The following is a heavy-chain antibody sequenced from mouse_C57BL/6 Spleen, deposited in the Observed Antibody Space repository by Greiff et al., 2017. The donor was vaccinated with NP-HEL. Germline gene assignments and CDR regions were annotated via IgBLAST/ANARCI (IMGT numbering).Heavy chain of an antibody. V-gene: IGHV14-4*01. D-gene: IGHD2-2*01. CDR2: IDPENGDT. CDR3: TTNYGYDGGRAMDY. J-gene: IGHJ4*01. Sequence: EVQLQQSGAALVRPGASVKLSCTASGFNIKDDYMHWVKQRPEQGLEWIGWIDPENGDTEYASKFQGKATITADTSSNTAYLQLSSLTSEDTAVYYCTTNYGYDGGRAMDYWGQGTSVTVSS. CDR1: GFNIKDDY.